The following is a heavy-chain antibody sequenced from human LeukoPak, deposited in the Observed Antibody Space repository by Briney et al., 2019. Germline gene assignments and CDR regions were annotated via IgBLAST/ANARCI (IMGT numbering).Heavy chain of an antibody. Sequence: PGGSLRLSCAASGFTFSSYSMNWVRQAPGKGLEWVSYISSSSSTIYYADSVKGRFTISRDNAKNSLYLQMNSLRAEETAVYHCARDPRYCSSTSCQPDYWGQGTLVTVSS. CDR1: GFTFSSYS. V-gene: IGHV3-48*01. J-gene: IGHJ4*02. CDR2: ISSSSSTI. CDR3: ARDPRYCSSTSCQPDY. D-gene: IGHD2-2*01.